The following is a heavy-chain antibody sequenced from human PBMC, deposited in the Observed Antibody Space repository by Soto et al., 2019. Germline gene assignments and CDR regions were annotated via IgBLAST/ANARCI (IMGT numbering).Heavy chain of an antibody. CDR1: GGSLSSYY. CDR3: ARVRDWFDP. CDR2: IDHSGYT. Sequence: PPGPLSLTCTVAGGSLSSYYWSWIRQPPGKGLEWIGEIDHSGYTNYNPSLKSRVTISVDTSKNQFSLRLTSVTAADTAVYYCARVRDWFDPWGQGTLVTVSS. J-gene: IGHJ5*02. D-gene: IGHD3-3*01. V-gene: IGHV4-34*01.